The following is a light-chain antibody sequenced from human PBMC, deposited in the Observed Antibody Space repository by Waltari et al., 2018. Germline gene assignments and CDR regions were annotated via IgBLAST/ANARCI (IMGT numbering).Light chain of an antibody. V-gene: IGLV1-51*02. CDR1: ASNFGNSY. CDR3: GTWDNTLSAV. J-gene: IGLJ2*01. CDR2: GND. Sequence: QSVLTQPPSVSAAPGQKVTISCSGSASNFGNSYVSWYQQFLGAAPKVLIHGNDKLTTGIPDRCSGSKSGTSATLDITGLQTGDEADYYCGTWDNTLSAVFGGGTKVTVL.